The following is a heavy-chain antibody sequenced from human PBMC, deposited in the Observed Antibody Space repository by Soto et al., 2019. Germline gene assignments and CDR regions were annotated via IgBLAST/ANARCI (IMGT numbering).Heavy chain of an antibody. Sequence: ASVKVSCKGSGYTFTSYGITWVRQAPGQGLEWMGWISAHNGNTDYAQKLQGRVTVTRDTSTSTAYMELRSLRSDDTAVYYCARGRYGDYWGQGVLVTV. CDR2: ISAHNGNT. V-gene: IGHV1-18*01. J-gene: IGHJ4*02. CDR3: ARGRYGDY. CDR1: GYTFTSYG. D-gene: IGHD1-1*01.